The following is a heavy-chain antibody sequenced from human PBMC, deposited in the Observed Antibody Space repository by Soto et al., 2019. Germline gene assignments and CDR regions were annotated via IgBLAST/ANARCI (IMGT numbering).Heavy chain of an antibody. CDR3: AKAYGGSYPDFGH. J-gene: IGHJ4*02. CDR2: IGGSGGRT. V-gene: IGHV3-23*01. Sequence: VGSLRLSCAASAFTFSNFAMSWVRQTPRKGLEWVSSIGGSGGRTDYAGSVKGRFAISRDNSKNTLYLQMNSLRADDTAVYYCAKAYGGSYPDFGHWGQGTLVTVSS. D-gene: IGHD1-26*01. CDR1: AFTFSNFA.